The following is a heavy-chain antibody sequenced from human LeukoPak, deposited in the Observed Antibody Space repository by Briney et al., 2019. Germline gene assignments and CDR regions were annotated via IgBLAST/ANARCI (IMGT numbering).Heavy chain of an antibody. V-gene: IGHV5-51*01. Sequence: GESLKISCNGSRYNFTNSWIGWVRQMPGEGLECMGLIYSGDSDTRYSPSFQGQVTISADKSISTAYVQWSSLKASDTAIYYCARRWVTEDAYDIWGQGTMVTVSS. D-gene: IGHD5-18*01. CDR2: IYSGDSDT. J-gene: IGHJ3*02. CDR1: RYNFTNSW. CDR3: ARRWVTEDAYDI.